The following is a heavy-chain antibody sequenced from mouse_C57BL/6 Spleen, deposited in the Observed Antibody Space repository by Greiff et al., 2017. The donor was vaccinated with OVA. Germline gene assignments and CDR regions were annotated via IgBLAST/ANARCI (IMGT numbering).Heavy chain of an antibody. CDR2: ISYDGSN. Sequence: EVHLVESGPGLVKPSQSLSLTCSVTGYSITSGYYWNWIRQFPGNKLEWMGYISYDGSNNYNPSLKNRIPITRDPSKNQFFLKLKSVTTEDTATYYCARGDGYYYGSSSGFAYWGQGTLVTVSA. CDR3: ARGDGYYYGSSSGFAY. J-gene: IGHJ3*01. CDR1: GYSITSGYY. V-gene: IGHV3-6*01. D-gene: IGHD1-1*01.